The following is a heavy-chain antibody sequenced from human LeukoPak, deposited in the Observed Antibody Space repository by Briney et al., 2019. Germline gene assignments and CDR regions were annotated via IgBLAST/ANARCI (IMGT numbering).Heavy chain of an antibody. V-gene: IGHV4-38-2*01. CDR2: IYHSGST. J-gene: IGHJ4*02. D-gene: IGHD2-2*01. Sequence: SETLSLTCAVSGYSISSGYYWGWIRQPPGKGLEWIGSIYHSGSTYYNPSLKSRVTISVDTSKNQFSLKLSSVTAADTAVYYCARVGGSTRLHFDYWGQGTLVTVSS. CDR1: GYSISSGYY. CDR3: ARVGGSTRLHFDY.